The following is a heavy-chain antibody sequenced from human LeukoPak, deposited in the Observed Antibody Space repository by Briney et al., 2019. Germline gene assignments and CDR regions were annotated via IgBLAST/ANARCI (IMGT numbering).Heavy chain of an antibody. CDR1: GFTFSTYG. CDR3: AKGLNAYDSSGYYALDY. Sequence: GGSLRLSCAASGFTFSTYGMHWVRQAPGKGLEWVAVISYDGSKYYADSVKGRFTISRDNSKNTLYLQMNSLRAEDTAVYYCAKGLNAYDSSGYYALDYWGQGTLVTVSS. D-gene: IGHD3-22*01. J-gene: IGHJ4*02. V-gene: IGHV3-30*18. CDR2: ISYDGSK.